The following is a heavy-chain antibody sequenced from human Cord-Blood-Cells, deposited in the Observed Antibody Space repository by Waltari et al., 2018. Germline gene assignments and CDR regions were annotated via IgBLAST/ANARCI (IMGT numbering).Heavy chain of an antibody. J-gene: IGHJ5*02. Sequence: QVQLQQWGAGLLKPSETLSLTCAVYGGSFSGYYCSWIRQPPGKGLEWIGEIKHSGSTNYNPSLKSRVTISVDTSKNQFSLKLGSVTAADTAVYYCARGGGSSGEGNWFDPWGQGTLVTVSS. V-gene: IGHV4-34*01. CDR2: IKHSGST. D-gene: IGHD6-19*01. CDR1: GGSFSGYY. CDR3: ARGGGSSGEGNWFDP.